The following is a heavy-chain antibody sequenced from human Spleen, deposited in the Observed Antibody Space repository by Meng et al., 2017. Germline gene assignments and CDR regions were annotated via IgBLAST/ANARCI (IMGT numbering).Heavy chain of an antibody. CDR1: GFIFRNYA. D-gene: IGHD4-23*01. CDR3: ARGFNGGNSGAFGY. J-gene: IGHJ4*02. Sequence: VQLVESGGGLVKPGGPLRLSCAASGFIFRNYAMHWVRQAPGKGLEWVAVISYDGSYKNYADSVKGRFTISRDNSKNTLYLQMDSLRAEDTAVYYCARGFNGGNSGAFGYWGQGTLVTVSS. CDR2: ISYDGSYK. V-gene: IGHV3-30-3*01.